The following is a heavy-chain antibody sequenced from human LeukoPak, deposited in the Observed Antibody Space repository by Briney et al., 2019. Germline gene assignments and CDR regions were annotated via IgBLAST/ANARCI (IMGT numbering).Heavy chain of an antibody. CDR3: ARDPSGLLWFGEFQNWFDP. J-gene: IGHJ5*02. V-gene: IGHV1-69*05. Sequence: SVKVSCRASGGTFSSYAISWVRQAPGQGLEWMGRIIPIFGTANYAQKFQGRVTITTDESTSTAYMELSSLRSEDTAVYYCARDPSGLLWFGEFQNWFDPWGQGTLVTVSS. CDR2: IIPIFGTA. CDR1: GGTFSSYA. D-gene: IGHD3-10*01.